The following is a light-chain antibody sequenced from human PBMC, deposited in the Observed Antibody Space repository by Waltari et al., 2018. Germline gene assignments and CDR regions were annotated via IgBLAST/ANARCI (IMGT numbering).Light chain of an antibody. J-gene: IGKJ1*01. Sequence: DIQMTQSPSTLSASVGDRVTITCRASQSISSWLAWYQQKPGKAPKLLIYKASSLESGVQSRFSGSGSGTEFTLTISSLQPDDFATYYCQQYKSYSVWTFGQGTKVEIK. CDR3: QQYKSYSVWT. CDR1: QSISSW. V-gene: IGKV1-5*03. CDR2: KAS.